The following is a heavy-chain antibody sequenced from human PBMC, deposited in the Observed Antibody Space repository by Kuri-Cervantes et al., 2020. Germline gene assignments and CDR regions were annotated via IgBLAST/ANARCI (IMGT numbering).Heavy chain of an antibody. CDR2: IHHSGSI. Sequence: GSLRLSCGVSAYSISSGYYWGWIRQPPGKGLEWIGSIHHSGSIYYNPSLKSRVTISLDTSKNQFSLKLDSVTAADTAVYYCARDSSGYYYFDFWGQGTLVTVSS. D-gene: IGHD3-22*01. V-gene: IGHV4-38-2*01. J-gene: IGHJ4*02. CDR3: ARDSSGYYYFDF. CDR1: AYSISSGYY.